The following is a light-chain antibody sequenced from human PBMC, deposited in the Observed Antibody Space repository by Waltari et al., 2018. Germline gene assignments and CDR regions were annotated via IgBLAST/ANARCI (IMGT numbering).Light chain of an antibody. V-gene: IGLV1-47*01. Sequence: QSLLTQPPSASGTPGQRVTISCSGSSPNLGSNPVYWYQHLPGTAPKVLIYKNSQRPSGVPDRFSGSKSGTSASLAMSGLRSEDEGDYYCAAWDNSLSAWVFGGGTKLTVL. CDR1: SPNLGSNP. CDR2: KNS. J-gene: IGLJ3*02. CDR3: AAWDNSLSAWV.